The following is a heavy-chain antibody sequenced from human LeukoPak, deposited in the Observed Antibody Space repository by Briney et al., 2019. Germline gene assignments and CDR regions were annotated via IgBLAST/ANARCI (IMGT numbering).Heavy chain of an antibody. J-gene: IGHJ4*02. CDR1: GFTFSTYS. D-gene: IGHD3-22*01. CDR2: ISSSSSSI. Sequence: GRSLRLSCAASGFTFSTYSMNWVRQAPGKGLEWVSYISSSSSSIYYADSVKGRFTISRDNAKNSLYLQINSLRAEDTAVYYCARQNGADYYYYLDSWGQGAPVTVSS. V-gene: IGHV3-48*01. CDR3: ARQNGADYYYYLDS.